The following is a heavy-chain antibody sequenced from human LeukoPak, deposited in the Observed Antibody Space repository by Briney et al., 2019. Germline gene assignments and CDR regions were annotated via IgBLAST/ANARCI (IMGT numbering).Heavy chain of an antibody. J-gene: IGHJ5*02. CDR2: INHSGST. D-gene: IGHD2-2*01. CDR3: ARGYCSSTSCPNWFDP. Sequence: SETLSLTCAVYGGSFSGYYWSWIRHPPGKGLEWIGEINHSGSTNYNPSLKSRVTISVDTSKNQFSLKLSSVTAADTAVYYCARGYCSSTSCPNWFDPWGQGTLVTVSS. V-gene: IGHV4-34*01. CDR1: GGSFSGYY.